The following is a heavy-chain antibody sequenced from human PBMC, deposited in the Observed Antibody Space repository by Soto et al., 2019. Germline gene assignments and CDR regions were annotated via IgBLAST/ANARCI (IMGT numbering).Heavy chain of an antibody. CDR2: IIPMLGIA. J-gene: IGHJ3*02. CDR3: TIGSWSGEVFDI. Sequence: QVQLVQSGAEVKKPGSSVKVSCKDSGGTFSTYSMFWVRQAPGQGLEWMGRIIPMLGIANYAQRFQDRVTISADKPTATAYMELSSLRSEDTALYYCTIGSWSGEVFDIWGQGKMVTVSS. D-gene: IGHD2-21*01. V-gene: IGHV1-69*02. CDR1: GGTFSTYS.